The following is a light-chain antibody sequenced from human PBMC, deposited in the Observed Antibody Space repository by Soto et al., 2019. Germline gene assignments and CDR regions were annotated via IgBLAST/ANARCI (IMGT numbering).Light chain of an antibody. V-gene: IGKV3-20*01. J-gene: IGKJ5*01. CDR3: QQYGSSPPSST. CDR1: QRVSSGY. CDR2: GAS. Sequence: EIVMTQSPATLSVSPGERATLSCRASQRVSSGYLAWYQQKPGQAPRLLIYGASNRATDIPDRFSGRGSGTDSTLTISRLEPEDFAVYYCQQYGSSPPSSTFGQGTRLEIK.